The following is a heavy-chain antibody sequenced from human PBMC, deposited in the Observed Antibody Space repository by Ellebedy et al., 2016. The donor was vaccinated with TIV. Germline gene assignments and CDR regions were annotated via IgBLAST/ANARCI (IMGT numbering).Heavy chain of an antibody. CDR3: ARGGNHFFGH. J-gene: IGHJ4*02. D-gene: IGHD4-23*01. V-gene: IGHV3-74*01. CDR2: INSDASAT. Sequence: GESLKISCGASGFAFSSNWMYWVRQDPVKGLVWVARINSDASATGYADSVKGRFTISRDNAENTLYLQMNSLRAEDTAVYYCARGGNHFFGHWGQGNVVTVSS. CDR1: GFAFSSNW.